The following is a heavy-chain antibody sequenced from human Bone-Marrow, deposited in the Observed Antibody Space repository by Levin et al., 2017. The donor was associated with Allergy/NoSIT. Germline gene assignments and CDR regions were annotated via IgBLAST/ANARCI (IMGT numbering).Heavy chain of an antibody. D-gene: IGHD3-3*01. Sequence: GESLKISCAASGFIFSSYEMNWVRQVPGKGLDWVAYISTSGSAIYYADSVKGRFTISRDNAKNSLYLQMNSLTVEDAAIYYCARDGAIFGGDNFCDYWGQGTPVTVSS. V-gene: IGHV3-48*03. CDR3: ARDGAIFGGDNFCDY. CDR2: ISTSGSAI. CDR1: GFIFSSYE. J-gene: IGHJ4*02.